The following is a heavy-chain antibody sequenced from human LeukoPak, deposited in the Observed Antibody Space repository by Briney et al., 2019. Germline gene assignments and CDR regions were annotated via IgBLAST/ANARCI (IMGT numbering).Heavy chain of an antibody. CDR1: GFTFSHSE. D-gene: IGHD4-17*01. J-gene: IGHJ4*02. CDR3: ARDPLPYGDFYYFDY. Sequence: GGSLRLSCAASGFTFSHSEMNWVRQAPGKGLEWISYISGSGTTIYSADSVKGRFTISRDNSKNTLYLQMNSLRAEDTAVYYCARDPLPYGDFYYFDYWGQGTLVTVSS. V-gene: IGHV3-48*03. CDR2: ISGSGTTI.